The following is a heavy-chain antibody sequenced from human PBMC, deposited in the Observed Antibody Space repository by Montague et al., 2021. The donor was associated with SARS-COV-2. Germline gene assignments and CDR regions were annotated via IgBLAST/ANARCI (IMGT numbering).Heavy chain of an antibody. D-gene: IGHD3-3*01. CDR1: GFTFVSYT. Sequence: SLRLSCAASGFTFVSYTMNWFRQAPGKGLEWVSSISGSSVPIYYADSLRGRFTISRGNAKNSLYLQMNTLSADDTAVYYCARHPPLVYISGVADYWGQGTLVTVSS. CDR3: ARHPPLVYISGVADY. V-gene: IGHV3-21*01. CDR2: ISGSSVPI. J-gene: IGHJ4*02.